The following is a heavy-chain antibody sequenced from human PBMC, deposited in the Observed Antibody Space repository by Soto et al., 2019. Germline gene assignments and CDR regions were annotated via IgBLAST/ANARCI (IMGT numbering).Heavy chain of an antibody. CDR2: ISPSAVTT. CDR3: AKDRITGTTSWFFDY. V-gene: IGHV3-23*01. CDR1: GFIFRNYA. J-gene: IGHJ4*02. Sequence: PGGSLRLSCAGSGFIFRNYAMSWVRQAPGKGLEWVSGISPSAVTTYYEDSVKGRFTISRDNSKNTLYLQLNSLRAEDTAIYFCAKDRITGTTSWFFDYWGQGTLVTV. D-gene: IGHD1-7*01.